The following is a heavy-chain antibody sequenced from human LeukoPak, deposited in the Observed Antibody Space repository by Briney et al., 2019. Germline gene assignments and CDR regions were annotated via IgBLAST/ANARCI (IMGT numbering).Heavy chain of an antibody. Sequence: PSETLSLTCAVYGGSFGGDYWSWIRQPPGKGLEWIGEINHSGSTNYNPSLKSRVTISVDTSKNQFSLKLSSVTAADTAVYYCARGVGRLSLWFSESYFDYWGQGTLVTVSS. CDR2: INHSGST. D-gene: IGHD3-10*01. J-gene: IGHJ4*02. CDR3: ARGVGRLSLWFSESYFDY. CDR1: GGSFGGDY. V-gene: IGHV4-34*01.